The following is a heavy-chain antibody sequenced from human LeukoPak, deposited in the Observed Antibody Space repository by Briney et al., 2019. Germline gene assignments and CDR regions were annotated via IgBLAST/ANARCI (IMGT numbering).Heavy chain of an antibody. CDR2: ISSSSYI. CDR3: AREDSGYGGYFDY. V-gene: IGHV3-21*01. CDR1: GFTLSSYS. Sequence: GGSLRLSCAASGFTLSSYSMNWVRQAPGKGLEWVSSISSSSYIYYADSVKGRFTISRDNAKNSLYLQMNSLRAEDTAVYYCAREDSGYGGYFDYWGQGTLVTVSS. J-gene: IGHJ4*02. D-gene: IGHD4-23*01.